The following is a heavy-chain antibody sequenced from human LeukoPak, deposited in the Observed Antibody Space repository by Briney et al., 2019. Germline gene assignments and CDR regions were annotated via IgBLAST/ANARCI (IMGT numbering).Heavy chain of an antibody. CDR2: ISAYNGNT. D-gene: IGHD3-16*02. Sequence: ASVTVSCKASGYTFTSYGISWVRQAPGQGLEWMGWISAYNGNTNYAQKLQGRVTMTTDTSTSTAYMELRSLRSDDTAVYYCARDGMITFGGVIAGLDYWGQGTLVTVSS. CDR1: GYTFTSYG. V-gene: IGHV1-18*01. J-gene: IGHJ4*02. CDR3: ARDGMITFGGVIAGLDY.